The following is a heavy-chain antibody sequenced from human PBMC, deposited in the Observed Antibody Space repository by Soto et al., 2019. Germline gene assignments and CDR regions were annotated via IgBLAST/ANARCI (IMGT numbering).Heavy chain of an antibody. CDR1: GDSISDYY. Sequence: SETLSLTCTVSGDSISDYYWSWIRQSPAKGLEWIGYIYHSGSTYYNPSLKSRVTISLDASKNQFSLNLRSVTAADTAVYYCARASRNYFAYWGQGTLVT. CDR2: IYHSGST. J-gene: IGHJ4*02. V-gene: IGHV4-59*01. CDR3: ARASRNYFAY.